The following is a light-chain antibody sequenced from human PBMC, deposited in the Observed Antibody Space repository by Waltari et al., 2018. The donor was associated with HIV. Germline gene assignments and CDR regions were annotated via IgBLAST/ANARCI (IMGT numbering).Light chain of an antibody. CDR1: SRDVGGYNY. CDR2: EVS. V-gene: IGLV2-14*01. CDR3: NAYTTSSTLHVV. J-gene: IGLJ2*01. Sequence: QSALTQPASVSGSPGQSITISCTGTSRDVGGYNYVSWYQHHPGKAPNLMIYEVSNRPSGVSKRFSGSKSGNTASLTISGLQAEDEADYYCNAYTTSSTLHVVFGGGTKLTVL.